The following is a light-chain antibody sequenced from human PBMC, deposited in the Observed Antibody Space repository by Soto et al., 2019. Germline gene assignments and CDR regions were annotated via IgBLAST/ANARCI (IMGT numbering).Light chain of an antibody. CDR1: QSVSSSY. V-gene: IGKV3-20*01. Sequence: EIVLTQSPGTLSLSPGERDTLSCRASQSVSSSYLAWYQQKPGQAPRLLIYGASSRATGIPDRFSGSGSGTDFTLTISRLEPEDFGVYYCYQYYSSPHTFGPGTRVDIK. CDR2: GAS. J-gene: IGKJ3*01. CDR3: YQYYSSPHT.